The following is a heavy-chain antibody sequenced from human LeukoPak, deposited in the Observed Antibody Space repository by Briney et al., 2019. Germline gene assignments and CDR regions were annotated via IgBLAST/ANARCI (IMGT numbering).Heavy chain of an antibody. Sequence: PGGSLRLSCVASGFTFSTYAMTWVRQAPGKGLEWVAVISYDGSNKYYADSVKGRFTISRDNSKNTLYLQMNSLGAEDTAVYYCAKSPGVVTTHLFDYWGQGTLVTVSS. V-gene: IGHV3-30*18. CDR2: ISYDGSNK. CDR1: GFTFSTYA. D-gene: IGHD2-21*02. J-gene: IGHJ4*02. CDR3: AKSPGVVTTHLFDY.